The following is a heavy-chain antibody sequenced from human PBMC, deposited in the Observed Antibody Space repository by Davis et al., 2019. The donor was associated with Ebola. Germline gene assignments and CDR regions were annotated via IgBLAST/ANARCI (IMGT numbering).Heavy chain of an antibody. CDR2: ISYDGSNK. CDR3: ARVRRFTAMAHFDY. J-gene: IGHJ4*02. V-gene: IGHV3-33*05. CDR1: GFTFSSYG. D-gene: IGHD5-18*01. Sequence: PGGSLRLSCAASGFTFSSYGMHWVRQAPGKGLEWVAVISYDGSNKYYADSVKGRFTISRDNSKNTLYLQMNSLRAEDTAVYYCARVRRFTAMAHFDYWGQGTLVTVSS.